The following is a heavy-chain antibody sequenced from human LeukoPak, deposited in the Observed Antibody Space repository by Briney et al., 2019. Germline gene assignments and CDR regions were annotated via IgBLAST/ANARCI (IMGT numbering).Heavy chain of an antibody. D-gene: IGHD3-10*01. V-gene: IGHV4-59*12. J-gene: IGHJ4*02. CDR1: GGSISSYY. Sequence: SETLSLACTVSGGSISSYYWSWIRQPPGKGLEWIGYIYYSGSTNYNPSLKSRVTISVDTSKNQFSLKLSSVTAADTAVYYCARARGYHYYGSGSYYPFDYWGQGTLVTVSS. CDR2: IYYSGST. CDR3: ARARGYHYYGSGSYYPFDY.